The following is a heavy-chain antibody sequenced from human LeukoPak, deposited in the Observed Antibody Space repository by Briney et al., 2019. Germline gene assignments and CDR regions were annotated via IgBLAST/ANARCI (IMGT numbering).Heavy chain of an antibody. CDR1: GFTFSSYG. V-gene: IGHV3-30*18. CDR2: ISYDGSNK. D-gene: IGHD3-16*02. CDR3: AKDRGREITFGGVIVYYFDY. Sequence: GGSLRLSCAASGFTFSSYGMHWLRQAPGKGLEWVAVISYDGSNKYHADSVKGRFTISRDNSKNTLYLQMNSLRAEDTAVYYCAKDRGREITFGGVIVYYFDYWGQGTLVTVSS. J-gene: IGHJ4*02.